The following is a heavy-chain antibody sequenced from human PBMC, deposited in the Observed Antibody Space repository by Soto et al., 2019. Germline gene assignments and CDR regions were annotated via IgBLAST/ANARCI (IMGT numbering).Heavy chain of an antibody. Sequence: SGGSPRLSRAAPWFTFFSYSIRWVPPAPREGLEWGSAISGSGGSTYYADSVKGRFTISRDNSKNTLYLQMNSLRAEDTAVYYCAKDWRDIVVVVAAIGFGTYFDYWGQGTLVTVSS. CDR3: AKDWRDIVVVVAAIGFGTYFDY. D-gene: IGHD2-15*01. V-gene: IGHV3-23*01. CDR2: ISGSGGST. CDR1: WFTFFSYS. J-gene: IGHJ4*02.